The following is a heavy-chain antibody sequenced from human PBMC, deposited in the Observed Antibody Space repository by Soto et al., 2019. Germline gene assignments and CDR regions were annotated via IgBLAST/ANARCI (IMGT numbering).Heavy chain of an antibody. Sequence: QLQLQESGSGLVKPSQTLSLTCAVSGGSISSGGYSGSWIRQPPGKGLEWIGYIYHSGSTYYNPSLKSRVTISVDRSKNQFSLKLSSVTAADTAVYYCARGKYQLLSPYYFDYWGQGTLVTVSS. CDR1: GGSISSGGYS. V-gene: IGHV4-30-2*01. J-gene: IGHJ4*02. CDR2: IYHSGST. CDR3: ARGKYQLLSPYYFDY. D-gene: IGHD2-2*01.